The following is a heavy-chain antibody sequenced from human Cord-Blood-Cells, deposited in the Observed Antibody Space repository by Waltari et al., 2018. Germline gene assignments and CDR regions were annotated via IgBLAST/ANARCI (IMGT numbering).Heavy chain of an antibody. Sequence: QVQLVQSGAEVKKPGASVKVSCKVSGYTLTELSMHWVRQAPGNGLEWMGGFDPEDGETIYAQKFQGRVTMTEDTSTDTAYMELSSLRSEDTAVYYCATRIALGNIVATMGYFDYWGQGTLVTVSS. CDR1: GYTLTELS. CDR3: ATRIALGNIVATMGYFDY. CDR2: FDPEDGET. J-gene: IGHJ4*02. D-gene: IGHD5-12*01. V-gene: IGHV1-24*01.